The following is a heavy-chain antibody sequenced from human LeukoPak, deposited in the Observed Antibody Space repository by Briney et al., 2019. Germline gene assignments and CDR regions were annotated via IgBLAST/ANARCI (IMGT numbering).Heavy chain of an antibody. CDR3: ATAKEALSSSWYLSVDY. J-gene: IGHJ4*02. D-gene: IGHD6-13*01. CDR1: GFTFSSYG. Sequence: GGSLRLSCAASGFTFSSYGMHWVRQAPGKGLEWVTVIPYDGSYKYYADSVKGRFTISRDNSKNTLYLQMNSLRVEDTAVYYCATAKEALSSSWYLSVDYWGQGTLVTVSS. CDR2: IPYDGSYK. V-gene: IGHV3-30*03.